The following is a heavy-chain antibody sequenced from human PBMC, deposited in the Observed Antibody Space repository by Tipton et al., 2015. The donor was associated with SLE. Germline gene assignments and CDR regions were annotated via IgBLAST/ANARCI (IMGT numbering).Heavy chain of an antibody. CDR1: GFTFRSYA. V-gene: IGHV3-23*01. Sequence: SLRLSCAASGFTFRSYAMSWVRQAPGKGLEWVSAISGSGGSTYYADSVKGRFTISRDNSKNTLYLQMNSLRAEDTAVYYCAKNPIAAADCYYYGMDVWGQGTTVTVSS. CDR3: AKNPIAAADCYYYGMDV. D-gene: IGHD6-13*01. CDR2: ISGSGGST. J-gene: IGHJ6*02.